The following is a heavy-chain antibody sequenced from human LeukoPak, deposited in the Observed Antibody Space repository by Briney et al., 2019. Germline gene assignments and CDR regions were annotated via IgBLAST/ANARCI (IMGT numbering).Heavy chain of an antibody. CDR3: ARDRARYYASGSYLPPDAFDI. V-gene: IGHV3-21*01. Sequence: WGSLRLSSAASRFTFSDYYMTWVRQGPGKGLECVSSISSSSSYIYYADSVKGRFTISRDNAKNSLYLQMNSLRAEDTAVYYCARDRARYYASGSYLPPDAFDIWGQGTMVTVSS. D-gene: IGHD3-10*01. J-gene: IGHJ3*02. CDR1: RFTFSDYY. CDR2: ISSSSSYI.